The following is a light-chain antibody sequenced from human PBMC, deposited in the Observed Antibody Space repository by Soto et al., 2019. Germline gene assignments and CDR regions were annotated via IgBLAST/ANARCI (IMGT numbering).Light chain of an antibody. CDR2: SIS. Sequence: QTVVTQEPSLTVSPGGTVTLTCASSTGAVTSGNYPNWFQQKPGQAPRALIYSISYKHSLTPARFSGSLLGDKAALTLSGVQPEDEAEYYCLLYYGGAYVFGTGTKLTVL. J-gene: IGLJ1*01. V-gene: IGLV7-43*01. CDR3: LLYYGGAYV. CDR1: TGAVTSGNY.